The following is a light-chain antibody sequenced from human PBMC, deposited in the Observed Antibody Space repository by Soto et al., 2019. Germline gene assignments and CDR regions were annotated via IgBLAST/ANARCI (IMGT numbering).Light chain of an antibody. CDR3: QQYGSTIT. Sequence: EIVLTQSPGTLSLSPRERATLSCRASQSVSSSYLAWYQQQPGQAPRLLIYGASSRATGIPDRFSGSGSGTDFILTISRLEPEDFAVYYCQQYGSTITFGQGTRLEIK. CDR1: QSVSSSY. V-gene: IGKV3-20*01. J-gene: IGKJ5*01. CDR2: GAS.